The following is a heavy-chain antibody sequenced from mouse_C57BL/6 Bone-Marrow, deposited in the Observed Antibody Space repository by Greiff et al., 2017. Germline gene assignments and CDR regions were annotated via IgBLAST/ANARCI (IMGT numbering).Heavy chain of an antibody. CDR1: GYTFTSYG. D-gene: IGHD2-2*01. CDR3: ARDGYDGRKVFAY. Sequence: VQLQQSGAELARPGASVKLSCKASGYTFTSYGISWVKQRTGQGLEWIGEIYPRSGNTYYNEKFKGKATLTADKSSSPAYMELRSLTSEDSAVYFCARDGYDGRKVFAYWGQGTLVTVSA. J-gene: IGHJ3*01. CDR2: IYPRSGNT. V-gene: IGHV1-81*01.